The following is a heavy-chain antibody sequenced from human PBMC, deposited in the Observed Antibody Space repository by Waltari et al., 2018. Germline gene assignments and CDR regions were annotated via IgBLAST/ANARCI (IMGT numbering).Heavy chain of an antibody. CDR1: GSRFRHYW. J-gene: IGHJ3*02. CDR2: IKGDGSRK. CDR3: ARDDSSSGSYDAFDI. V-gene: IGHV3-7*01. Sequence: EVQLVASGGGLVQPGGSLRLSCAASGSRFRHYWLSWVRQAPGKGLEWVADIKGDGSRKYYLDSVRGRFSISRDNTKNSVDLQMNSLRAEDTAVYYCARDDSSSGSYDAFDIWGQGTMVAVSS. D-gene: IGHD3-22*01.